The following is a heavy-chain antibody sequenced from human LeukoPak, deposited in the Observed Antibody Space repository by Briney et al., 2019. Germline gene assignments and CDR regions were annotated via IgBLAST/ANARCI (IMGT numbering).Heavy chain of an antibody. CDR3: VRRDTGWNYFDY. CDR2: IYYTGKN. J-gene: IGHJ4*02. D-gene: IGHD6-19*01. Sequence: SETLSLTCAVSGGSINSHYWGWIRQPLRKGVQWIGDIYYTGKNNYNPSLKSRVTISLDTSKDHLSLNLTSVLAADTAIYYCVRRDTGWNYFDYWGQGILVTVSS. V-gene: IGHV4-59*08. CDR1: GGSINSHY.